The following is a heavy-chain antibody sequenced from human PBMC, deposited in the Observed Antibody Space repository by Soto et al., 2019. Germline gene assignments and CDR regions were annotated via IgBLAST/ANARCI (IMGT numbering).Heavy chain of an antibody. Sequence: PGESLKISCKGSGYIFTNYWIGWVRQMPGKGLEWMGIIYPGDSDTRYSPSFQGQVTISADNSITTAYLQWSSLKASDTAMYYCARVSGIVVALDAFDIWGQGTMVTVSS. D-gene: IGHD3-22*01. CDR2: IYPGDSDT. V-gene: IGHV5-51*01. J-gene: IGHJ3*02. CDR3: ARVSGIVVALDAFDI. CDR1: GYIFTNYW.